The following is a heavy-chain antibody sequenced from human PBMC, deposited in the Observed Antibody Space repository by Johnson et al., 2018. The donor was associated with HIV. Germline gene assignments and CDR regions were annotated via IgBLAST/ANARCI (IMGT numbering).Heavy chain of an antibody. CDR2: IKSKTDGGTT. J-gene: IGHJ3*02. CDR3: ARAGKTVTFDI. D-gene: IGHD1-14*01. CDR1: GFTFSNAW. V-gene: IGHV3-15*05. Sequence: VQLVESGGGLVKPGGSLRLSCAASGFTFSNAWMSWVRQAPGKGLEWVGRIKSKTDGGTTDYAAPVKGRFTISRDDSKNTLYLQMNSLRVEDTAVYYCARAGKTVTFDIWGQGTMVTVSS.